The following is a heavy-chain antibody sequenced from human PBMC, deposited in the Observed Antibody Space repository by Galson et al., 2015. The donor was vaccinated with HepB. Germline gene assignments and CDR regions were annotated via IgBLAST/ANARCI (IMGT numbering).Heavy chain of an antibody. D-gene: IGHD3-22*01. J-gene: IGHJ4*02. V-gene: IGHV1-2*06. CDR3: ARGSNTYYDTSGYYLVFDY. CDR1: GYSFTQYG. Sequence: SVKVSCKASGYSFTQYGISWVRQAPGQGLEWMGRINPNSGGTDYAQKFQGRVTVTRDTSISTAYMELSRLRSDDTAVYYCARGSNTYYDTSGYYLVFDYWGQGTLVTVSS. CDR2: INPNSGGT.